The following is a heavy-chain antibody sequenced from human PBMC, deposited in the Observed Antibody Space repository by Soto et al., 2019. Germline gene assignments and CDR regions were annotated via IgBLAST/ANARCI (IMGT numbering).Heavy chain of an antibody. CDR1: GYTFTSYG. CDR2: ISAYNGNT. D-gene: IGHD2-15*01. Sequence: ASVKVSCKASGYTFTSYGISWVRQAPGQGLEWMGWISAYNGNTNYAQKLQGRVTMTTDTSTSTAYMELRSLRSDDTAVYYCARDARVVVVAATPVHINWFDPWGEVTLVPVSS. V-gene: IGHV1-18*04. J-gene: IGHJ5*02. CDR3: ARDARVVVVAATPVHINWFDP.